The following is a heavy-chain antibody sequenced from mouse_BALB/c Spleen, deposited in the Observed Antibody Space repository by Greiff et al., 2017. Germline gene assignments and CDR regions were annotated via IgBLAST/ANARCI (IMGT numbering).Heavy chain of an antibody. V-gene: IGHV1S137*01. Sequence: QVQLQQSGAELVRPGVSVKISCKGSGYTFTDYAMHWVKQSHAKSLEWIGVISTYYGDASYNQKFKGKATMTVDKSSSTAYMELARLTSEDSAIYYCARDYYGSSYGMDYWGQGTSVTVSS. D-gene: IGHD1-1*01. CDR3: ARDYYGSSYGMDY. J-gene: IGHJ4*01. CDR1: GYTFTDYA. CDR2: ISTYYGDA.